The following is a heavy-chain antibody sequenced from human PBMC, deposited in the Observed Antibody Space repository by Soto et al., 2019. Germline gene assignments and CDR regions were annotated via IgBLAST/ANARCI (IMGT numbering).Heavy chain of an antibody. CDR3: ARDYFGGPYSSGWKDFDY. Sequence: QVQLVQSGAEVKKPGASVKVSCKASGYTFTSYGISWVRQAPGQGLEWMGWISAYNGNTNYAQKLQGRVTMTTDTSTSTAYMELRSLRADDTAVYYCARDYFGGPYSSGWKDFDYWGQGTLVTVSS. CDR2: ISAYNGNT. J-gene: IGHJ4*02. CDR1: GYTFTSYG. D-gene: IGHD6-19*01. V-gene: IGHV1-18*01.